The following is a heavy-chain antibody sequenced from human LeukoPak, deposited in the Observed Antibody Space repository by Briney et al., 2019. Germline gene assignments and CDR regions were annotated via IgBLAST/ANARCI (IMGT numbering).Heavy chain of an antibody. CDR1: GGSISSYY. Sequence: KASETLSLTCTVSGGSISSYYWSWIRQPPGKGLEWIGYIYYSGSTNYNPSLKSRVTISVDTSKNQFSLKLSSVTAADTAVYYCASSYSSGLNWFDPWGQGTLVTVSS. V-gene: IGHV4-59*01. CDR2: IYYSGST. J-gene: IGHJ5*02. D-gene: IGHD6-19*01. CDR3: ASSYSSGLNWFDP.